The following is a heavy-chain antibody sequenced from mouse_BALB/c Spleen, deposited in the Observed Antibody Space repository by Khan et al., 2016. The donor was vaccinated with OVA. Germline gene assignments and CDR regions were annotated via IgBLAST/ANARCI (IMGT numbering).Heavy chain of an antibody. CDR3: TRSTYFGHTLYAVDS. CDR2: ISPLSGSP. V-gene: IGHV1S41*01. J-gene: IGHJ4*01. CDR1: GYTFTSYW. D-gene: IGHD1-1*01. Sequence: DLVKPGASVKLSCKASGYTFTSYWINWIKQRPGQGLEWIGHISPLSGSPYYNEMFKGKATVTVDKSSSTAYIQLNSLSSEDSAVYICTRSTYFGHTLYAVDSWCLGASVTGS.